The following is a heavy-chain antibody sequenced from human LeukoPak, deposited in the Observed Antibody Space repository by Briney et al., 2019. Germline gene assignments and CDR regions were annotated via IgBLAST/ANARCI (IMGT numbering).Heavy chain of an antibody. CDR3: ARDGVGRGSIGGWFDP. J-gene: IGHJ5*02. D-gene: IGHD3-10*01. CDR1: GGSISSYY. V-gene: IGHV4-59*01. Sequence: SETLSLTCTVSGGSISSYYWSWIRQPPGKGLEWIGYIYYSGSTNYNPSLKCRVTISVDTSKNQFSLKLSSVTAADTAVYSRARDGVGRGSIGGWFDPWGQGTLVTVSS. CDR2: IYYSGST.